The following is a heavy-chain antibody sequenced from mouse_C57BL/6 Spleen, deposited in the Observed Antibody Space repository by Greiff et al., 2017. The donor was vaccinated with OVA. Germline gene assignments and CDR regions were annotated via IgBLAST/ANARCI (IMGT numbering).Heavy chain of an antibody. V-gene: IGHV1-69*01. CDR1: GYTFTSYW. CDR2: IDPSDSYT. CDR3: ARKGTSATTSWFAY. J-gene: IGHJ3*01. Sequence: QVQLQQPGAELVMPGASVKLSCKASGYTFTSYWMHWVKQRPGQGLEWIGEIDPSDSYTNYNQKFKGKSTLTVDKSSSTAYMQLSSLTSEDSAVYDGARKGTSATTSWFAYWGQGTLVTVSA. D-gene: IGHD1-1*01.